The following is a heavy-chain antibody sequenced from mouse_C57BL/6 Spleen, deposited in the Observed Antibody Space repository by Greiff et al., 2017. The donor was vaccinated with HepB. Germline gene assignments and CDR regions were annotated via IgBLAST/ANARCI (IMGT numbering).Heavy chain of an antibody. Sequence: EVQRVESGPGLAKPSQTLSLTCSVTGYSITSDYWNWIRKFPGNKLEYMGYISYSGSTYYNPSLKSRISITRDTSKNQYYLQLNSVTTEDTATYYCARSLHYYGSSPHWYFDVWGTGTTVTVSS. V-gene: IGHV3-8*01. CDR3: ARSLHYYGSSPHWYFDV. D-gene: IGHD1-1*01. CDR1: GYSITSDY. J-gene: IGHJ1*03. CDR2: ISYSGST.